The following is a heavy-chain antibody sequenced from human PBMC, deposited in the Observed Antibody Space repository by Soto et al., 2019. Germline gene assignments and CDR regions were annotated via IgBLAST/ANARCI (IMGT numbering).Heavy chain of an antibody. V-gene: IGHV3-30*18. CDR1: GFTFSSYG. J-gene: IGHJ6*02. Sequence: GGSLRLSCAASGFTFSSYGMHWVRQAPGKGLELVAVISYDGSNKYYADSVKGRFTISRDNSKNTLYLQMNSLRAEDTAVYYCAKEAFYGGSGSYYYYYGMDVWGQGTTVTVSS. CDR2: ISYDGSNK. CDR3: AKEAFYGGSGSYYYYYGMDV. D-gene: IGHD3-10*01.